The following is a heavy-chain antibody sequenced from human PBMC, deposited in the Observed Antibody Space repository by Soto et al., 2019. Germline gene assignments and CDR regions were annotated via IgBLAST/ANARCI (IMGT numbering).Heavy chain of an antibody. CDR2: ISHDGSKK. D-gene: IGHD3-22*01. CDR3: AKDHFPSIVVVITTPYFDD. CDR1: GFTFSSYG. Sequence: GSLRLSCAASGFTFSSYGMQWVRQAPGKGLEWVAVISHDGSKKYYADSVKGRFTISRDNSKNTLYLQMNSLRAEDTAVYYCAKDHFPSIVVVITTPYFDDWRQGNLVTVPS. V-gene: IGHV3-30*18. J-gene: IGHJ4*02.